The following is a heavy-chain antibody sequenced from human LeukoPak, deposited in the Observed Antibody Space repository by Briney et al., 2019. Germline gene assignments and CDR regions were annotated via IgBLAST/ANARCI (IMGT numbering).Heavy chain of an antibody. Sequence: SETLSLTCAVYGGSFSGYYWSWIRQPPGKGLEWIGEINHSGSTNYNPSLKSRVTISVDTSKNQFSLKLSSVTAADTAVYYCAREKRITIFGVNWSDPWGQGTLVTVSS. CDR3: AREKRITIFGVNWSDP. V-gene: IGHV4-34*01. CDR2: INHSGST. J-gene: IGHJ5*02. CDR1: GGSFSGYY. D-gene: IGHD3-3*01.